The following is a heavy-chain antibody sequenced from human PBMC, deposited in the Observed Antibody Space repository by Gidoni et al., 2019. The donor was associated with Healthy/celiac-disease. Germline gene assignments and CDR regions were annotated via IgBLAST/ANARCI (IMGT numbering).Heavy chain of an antibody. V-gene: IGHV1-69*01. J-gene: IGHJ4*02. Sequence: QVQLVQSGAEVQKPGCSVKVACKASGGTFRSYAISWVRQAPGHGLEWMGGIIPIVGTANYAQKFQGRVTITADESTSTAYMELSSLRSEDTAVYYCARAQQEYSSSWGLDYWGQGTLVTVSS. D-gene: IGHD6-13*01. CDR3: ARAQQEYSSSWGLDY. CDR1: GGTFRSYA. CDR2: IIPIVGTA.